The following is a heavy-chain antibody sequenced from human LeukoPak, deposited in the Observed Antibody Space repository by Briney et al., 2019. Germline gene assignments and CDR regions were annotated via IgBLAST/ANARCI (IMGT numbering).Heavy chain of an antibody. D-gene: IGHD2-2*01. CDR2: INSDGSST. CDR3: ARFYCSSTSCLEDY. J-gene: IGHJ4*02. V-gene: IGHV3-74*01. CDR1: GFTYSNYW. Sequence: PGGSLRLSCAASGFTYSNYWMHLVRQAPGKGLVWVSRINSDGSSTSYADSVKGRFTISRDNAKNTLYLQMNSLRAEDTAVYYCARFYCSSTSCLEDYWGQGTLVTVSS.